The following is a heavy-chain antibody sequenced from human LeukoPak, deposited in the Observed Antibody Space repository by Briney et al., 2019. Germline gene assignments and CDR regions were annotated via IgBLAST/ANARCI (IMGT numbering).Heavy chain of an antibody. D-gene: IGHD4-17*01. CDR3: ARAIRTTVTTFWFDP. V-gene: IGHV1-8*02. Sequence: ASVKVSCKASGYTFTGYYMHWVRQAPGQGLEWMGWINPNSGNTGYAQNFQGRVTMTRNTSISTAYMELSSLRSEDTAVYYCARAIRTTVTTFWFDPWGQGTLVTVSS. J-gene: IGHJ5*02. CDR1: GYTFTGYY. CDR2: INPNSGNT.